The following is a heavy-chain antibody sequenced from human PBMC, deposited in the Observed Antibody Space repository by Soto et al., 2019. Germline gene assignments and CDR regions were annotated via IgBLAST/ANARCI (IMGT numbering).Heavy chain of an antibody. V-gene: IGHV1-69*01. J-gene: IGHJ4*02. CDR2: TIPLFGTA. CDR1: GVTSTTET. D-gene: IGHD3-10*01. Sequence: QVQLVQSGADVKKPGSPVKFSGKAFGVTSTTETLGWVGKPPGQGFEWVGGTIPLFGTASYAQKFQGRVTITADESTSTVYMELSSLRSDDTAVYFCATELGENPASPFDAWGQGTLVTVSS. CDR3: ATELGENPASPFDA.